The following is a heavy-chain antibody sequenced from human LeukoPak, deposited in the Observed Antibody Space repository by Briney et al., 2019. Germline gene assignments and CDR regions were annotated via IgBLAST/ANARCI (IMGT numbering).Heavy chain of an antibody. Sequence: GGSLRLSCAASGFTFSSYAMSWVRQAPGKGLEWVSAISGSGGSTYYADSMKGRFTISRDNSKNTLYLQMNSLRAEDTAVYYCAKGKVVISYFDYWGQGTLVTVSS. D-gene: IGHD3-22*01. CDR1: GFTFSSYA. CDR3: AKGKVVISYFDY. V-gene: IGHV3-23*01. CDR2: ISGSGGST. J-gene: IGHJ4*02.